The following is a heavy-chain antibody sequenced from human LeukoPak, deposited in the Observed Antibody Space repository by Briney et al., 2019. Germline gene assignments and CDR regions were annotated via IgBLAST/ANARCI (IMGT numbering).Heavy chain of an antibody. CDR1: GGSISSGDYY. J-gene: IGHJ4*02. Sequence: SETLSLTCTVSGGSISSGDYYWSWIRQPPGKGLEWIGYIYYSGSTYYNPSLKSRVTISVDTSKNQFSLKLSSVTAADTAVYYCARGVAAAGTSFDYWGQGTLVTVSS. CDR3: ARGVAAAGTSFDY. D-gene: IGHD6-13*01. CDR2: IYYSGST. V-gene: IGHV4-30-4*08.